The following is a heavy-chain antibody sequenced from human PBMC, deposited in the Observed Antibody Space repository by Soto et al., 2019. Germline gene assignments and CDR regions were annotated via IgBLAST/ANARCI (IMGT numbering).Heavy chain of an antibody. CDR1: GGSISSYY. D-gene: IGHD1-7*01. CDR2: IYYSGST. Sequence: LSLTCTVSGGSISSYYWSWIRQPPGKGLEWIGYIYYSGSTNYNPSLKSRVTISVDTSKNQFSLKLSSVTAADTAVYYCAIARPNWNYESRPRPYYYYGMDVWGQGTTVTVSS. V-gene: IGHV4-59*01. J-gene: IGHJ6*02. CDR3: AIARPNWNYESRPRPYYYYGMDV.